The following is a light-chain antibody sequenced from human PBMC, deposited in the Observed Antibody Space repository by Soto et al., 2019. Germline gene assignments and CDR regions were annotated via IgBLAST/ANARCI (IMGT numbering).Light chain of an antibody. Sequence: IRLTQSPSSLSASVGVRVTITCRTRQDISRDLAWYQQKPGRAPKLLIHVASILQTWVPQRFSGSGSETDFTLTINSLQPEDFATYYCQQLSGYPLTFGGGTKVDIK. CDR3: QQLSGYPLT. CDR2: VAS. J-gene: IGKJ4*01. V-gene: IGKV1-9*01. CDR1: QDISRD.